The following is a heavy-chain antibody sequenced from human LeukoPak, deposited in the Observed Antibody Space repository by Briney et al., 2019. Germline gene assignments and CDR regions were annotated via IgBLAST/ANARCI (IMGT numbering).Heavy chain of an antibody. V-gene: IGHV1-69*05. CDR2: IIPIFGTA. CDR3: ARERSGSYFSLDY. D-gene: IGHD1-26*01. CDR1: GGTFSSYA. Sequence: GSSVKVSCKASGGTFSSYAISWVRQAPGQGLEWRGGIIPIFGTANYAQKLQGRVTMTTDTSTSTAYMELSRLRSDDTAVYYCARERSGSYFSLDYWGQGTLVTVSS. J-gene: IGHJ4*02.